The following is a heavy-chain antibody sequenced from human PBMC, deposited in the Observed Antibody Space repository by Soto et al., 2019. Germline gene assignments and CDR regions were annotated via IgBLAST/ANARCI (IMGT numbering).Heavy chain of an antibody. J-gene: IGHJ5*01. D-gene: IGHD3-22*01. CDR2: IYYSGST. CDR3: ARSSPNYYDSSGSPFDP. CDR1: GGSISSYY. Sequence: SETLSLACTVSGGSISSYYWSWIRQPPGKGLEWIGYIYYSGSTNYNPSLKSRVTIPVDTSKNQFSLKLSSVTAADTAVYYCARSSPNYYDSSGSPFDPWGQGTLVTVSS. V-gene: IGHV4-59*08.